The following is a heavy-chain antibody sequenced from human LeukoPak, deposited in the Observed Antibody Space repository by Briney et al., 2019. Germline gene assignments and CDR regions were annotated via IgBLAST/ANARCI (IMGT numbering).Heavy chain of an antibody. V-gene: IGHV3-64D*06. Sequence: GGSLRLSCVASGFTFSSYSMNWVRQAPGKGLEHVSVIVSTGGSTYYADSVKGRFTISRDNSKNTLYLQMSSLRAEDTAVYYCVKSYSSSWYAFDIWGQGTMVTVSS. CDR3: VKSYSSSWYAFDI. CDR2: IVSTGGST. CDR1: GFTFSSYS. D-gene: IGHD6-13*01. J-gene: IGHJ3*02.